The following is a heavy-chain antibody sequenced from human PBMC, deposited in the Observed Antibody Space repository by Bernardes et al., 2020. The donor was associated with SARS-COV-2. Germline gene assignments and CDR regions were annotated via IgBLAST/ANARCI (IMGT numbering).Heavy chain of an antibody. CDR2: ISAYNGNT. CDR1: GYTFTSYG. D-gene: IGHD3-22*01. CDR3: ARDSGYYDSSGNDY. J-gene: IGHJ4*02. Sequence: SVKVSCKASGYTFTSYGISWVRQAPGQGLEWMGWISAYNGNTNYAQKLQGRVTMTTDTSTSTAYMELRSLRSDDTAVYYCARDSGYYDSSGNDYWGQGTLVTVSS. V-gene: IGHV1-18*01.